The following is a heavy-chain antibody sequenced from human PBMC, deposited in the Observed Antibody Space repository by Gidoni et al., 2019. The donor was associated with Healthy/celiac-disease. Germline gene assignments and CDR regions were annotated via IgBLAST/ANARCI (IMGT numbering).Heavy chain of an antibody. V-gene: IGHV4-34*01. D-gene: IGHD6-6*01. CDR3: ARVYSSSSRNIAQSAAFDI. CDR2: INHIGST. Sequence: QVQLQQWGAGLLKPSETLSLTCAVYGGSFSGYYWSWIRQPPGKGLEWIGEINHIGSTNYDPSLKSGVTISVDTSKNQFSLKLSPVTAADTAVYYGARVYSSSSRNIAQSAAFDIWGQGTMVTVSS. J-gene: IGHJ3*02. CDR1: GGSFSGYY.